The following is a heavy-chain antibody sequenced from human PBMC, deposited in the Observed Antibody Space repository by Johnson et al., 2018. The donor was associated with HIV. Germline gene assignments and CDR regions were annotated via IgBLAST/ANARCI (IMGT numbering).Heavy chain of an antibody. CDR3: AKDRVLGNQDDAFDF. CDR1: GFTFDDYG. J-gene: IGHJ3*01. Sequence: QVLLLESGGGVVQPGRSLRLSCAASGFTFDDYGMSWVRQAPGKGLEWVTVISDDGSNKYYADSVKGRFSISRDNSKNTLYLQMNSLRAEDTAVYYCAKDRVLGNQDDAFDFWGQGTLITVSS. CDR2: ISDDGSNK. D-gene: IGHD7-27*01. V-gene: IGHV3-30*18.